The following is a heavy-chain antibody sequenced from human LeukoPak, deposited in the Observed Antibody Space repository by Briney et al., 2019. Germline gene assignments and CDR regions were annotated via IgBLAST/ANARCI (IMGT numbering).Heavy chain of an antibody. CDR1: GYTFTNYA. V-gene: IGHV1-46*01. CDR3: ASSVYSSRRGYYMDV. D-gene: IGHD6-13*01. Sequence: ASVKVSCKASGYTFTNYAMNWVRQAPGQGLEWMGIINPSGGSTSYAQKFQGRVTMTRDMSTSTVYMELSSLRSEDTAVYYCASSVYSSRRGYYMDVWGKGTTVTVSS. CDR2: INPSGGST. J-gene: IGHJ6*03.